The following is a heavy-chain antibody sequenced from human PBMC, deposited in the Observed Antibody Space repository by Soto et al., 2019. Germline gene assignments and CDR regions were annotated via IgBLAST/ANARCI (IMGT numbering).Heavy chain of an antibody. D-gene: IGHD2-8*01. V-gene: IGHV4-59*01. CDR2: THYSGTT. Sequence: PSETLSLTCTVSGTSISSYYWSWIRQPPGKGLEWIANTHYSGTTNYNPSLVSRVTLSVDTFKNQFSLKMTSVTAADRAMYFCARYNSYAIDYWGRGTLVTVSS. J-gene: IGHJ4*02. CDR3: ARYNSYAIDY. CDR1: GTSISSYY.